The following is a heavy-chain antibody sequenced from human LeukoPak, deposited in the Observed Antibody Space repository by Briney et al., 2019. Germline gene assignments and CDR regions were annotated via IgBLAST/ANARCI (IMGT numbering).Heavy chain of an antibody. Sequence: GGSLRLSCAASGFTFSSYAMYWVRQAPGKGLEWVAVISYDGSNKYYADSVKGRFTIFRDNSKSTLYLQMNSLRAEDTAVYYCARDRSDCSSTSCYGRKYNWSDPWGQGTLVTVSS. J-gene: IGHJ5*02. D-gene: IGHD2-2*01. V-gene: IGHV3-30*04. CDR1: GFTFSSYA. CDR2: ISYDGSNK. CDR3: ARDRSDCSSTSCYGRKYNWSDP.